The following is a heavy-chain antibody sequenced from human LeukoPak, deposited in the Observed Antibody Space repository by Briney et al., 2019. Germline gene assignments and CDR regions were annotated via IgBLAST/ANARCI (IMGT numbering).Heavy chain of an antibody. CDR3: ARDPLGDYPDY. Sequence: PSETLSLTCVVSGYSISNDYYWGWIRQPPGKGLEWIGSIYHSGSTYYNPSLKSRVTISVDTSKNQFSLKLRLVTAADTAVYYCARDPLGDYPDYWGQGTLVTVSS. J-gene: IGHJ4*02. D-gene: IGHD4-17*01. CDR2: IYHSGST. V-gene: IGHV4-38-2*02. CDR1: GYSISNDYY.